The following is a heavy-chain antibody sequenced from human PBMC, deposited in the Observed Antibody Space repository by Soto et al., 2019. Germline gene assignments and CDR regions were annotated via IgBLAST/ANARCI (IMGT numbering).Heavy chain of an antibody. Sequence: QVQLVQSGAEVKKPGSSVKVSCKASGGTFSSYAISWVRQAPGQGLEWMGGIIPIFGRANYAQKFQGRVTITADESTSTAYMELSSLRSEDTAVYYCAYLPSSGYYYWYFDLWGRGTLVTVSS. CDR1: GGTFSSYA. CDR3: AYLPSSGYYYWYFDL. D-gene: IGHD3-22*01. V-gene: IGHV1-69*12. CDR2: IIPIFGRA. J-gene: IGHJ2*01.